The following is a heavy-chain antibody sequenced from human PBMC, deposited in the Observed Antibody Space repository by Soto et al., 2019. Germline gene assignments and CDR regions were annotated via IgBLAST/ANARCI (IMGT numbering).Heavy chain of an antibody. V-gene: IGHV3-48*03. J-gene: IGHJ3*01. CDR1: GFTFKDYE. D-gene: IGHD2-15*01. CDR2: VNSGGSPT. Sequence: EEQLVESGGGLVHPGGSLRLSCAASGFTFKDYEMDWLRQAPGRGLEWIAYVNSGGSPTLYADSVRGRFTISRDDAGSSLHLRMDSLRVEDSAVYYCAREFCSGGRCYDTFDLWGQGTMVTVSS. CDR3: AREFCSGGRCYDTFDL.